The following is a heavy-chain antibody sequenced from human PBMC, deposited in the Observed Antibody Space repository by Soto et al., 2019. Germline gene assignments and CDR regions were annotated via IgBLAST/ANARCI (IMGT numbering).Heavy chain of an antibody. CDR1: GFTFSTYA. V-gene: IGHV3-23*01. D-gene: IGHD6-13*01. J-gene: IGHJ6*03. CDR3: AKGGPLADYYYYYMDV. Sequence: EVQLLESGGGLQQPRGSLRLSCAASGFTFSTYAMNWVRQAPGKGLEWVSALSASGGNTYYADSVKGRFTISRDNSKNTVYLQMNSLRAEDTAVYYCAKGGPLADYYYYYMDVWGKGTTVTVSS. CDR2: LSASGGNT.